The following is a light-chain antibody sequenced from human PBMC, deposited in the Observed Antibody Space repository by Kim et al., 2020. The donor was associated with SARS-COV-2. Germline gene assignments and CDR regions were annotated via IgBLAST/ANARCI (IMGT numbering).Light chain of an antibody. CDR3: GTWDVSLGVVV. J-gene: IGLJ2*01. CDR2: DNN. Sequence: GQKVTLSCSGSSSNDGSKYVSWYLHLPGTVPKLLIYDNNQRPSGIPDRFSGSKSGTSATLDITGLQTGDEADYYCGTWDVSLGVVVFGAGTQLPS. CDR1: SSNDGSKY. V-gene: IGLV1-51*01.